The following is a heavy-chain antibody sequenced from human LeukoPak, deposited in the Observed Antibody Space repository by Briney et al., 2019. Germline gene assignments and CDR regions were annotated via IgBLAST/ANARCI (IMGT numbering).Heavy chain of an antibody. CDR2: IRYDGSNK. CDR3: AKDCTSSTSCGTFDY. Sequence: GGSLRLSCAASGFTFSSYGMHWVRQAPGKGLEWVAFIRYDGSNKYYADSVKGRFTFSRDNSKNTLYLQMNSLRAEDTAVYYCAKDCTSSTSCGTFDYWGQGTLATVSS. V-gene: IGHV3-30*02. J-gene: IGHJ4*02. CDR1: GFTFSSYG. D-gene: IGHD2-2*01.